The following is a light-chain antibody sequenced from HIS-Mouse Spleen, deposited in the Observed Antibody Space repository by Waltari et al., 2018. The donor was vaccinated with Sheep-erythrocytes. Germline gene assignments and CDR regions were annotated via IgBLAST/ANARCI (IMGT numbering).Light chain of an antibody. CDR2: EGS. J-gene: IGLJ3*02. CDR1: SSDVGSYNL. Sequence: QSALTQPASVSGSPGQSITISCTGTSSDVGSYNLVSWYQQHPGKAPKLMIHEGSKRPSVVSNRFSGSKSGNTASLTISGLQAEDEADYYCCSYAGSSTPWVFGGGTKLTVL. CDR3: CSYAGSSTPWV. V-gene: IGLV2-23*01.